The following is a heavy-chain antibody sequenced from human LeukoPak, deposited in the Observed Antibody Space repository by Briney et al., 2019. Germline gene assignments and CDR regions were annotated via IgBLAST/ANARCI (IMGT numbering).Heavy chain of an antibody. V-gene: IGHV3-48*04. CDR1: GFTFSSYS. Sequence: GGSLRLSCAASGFTFSSYSMNWVRQAPGKGLEWVSYISHSSSTIYYADSVKGRFTISRDNAKNSLYLQMNSLRAEDTAVYYCARDLNWETYWGQGTLVSVSS. D-gene: IGHD7-27*01. J-gene: IGHJ4*02. CDR3: ARDLNWETY. CDR2: ISHSSSTI.